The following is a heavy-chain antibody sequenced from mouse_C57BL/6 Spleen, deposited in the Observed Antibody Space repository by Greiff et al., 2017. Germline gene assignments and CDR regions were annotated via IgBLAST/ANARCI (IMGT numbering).Heavy chain of an antibody. CDR2: IYPGDGDT. Sequence: QVQLQQSGPELVKPGASVKISCKASGYAFSSSWMNWVKQRPGKGLEWIGRIYPGDGDTNYNGKFKGKATLTADKSSSTAYMQLSSLTSEDSAVYFCARTIYFAMDYWGQGTSVTVSS. D-gene: IGHD1-1*01. CDR1: GYAFSSSW. CDR3: ARTIYFAMDY. J-gene: IGHJ4*01. V-gene: IGHV1-82*01.